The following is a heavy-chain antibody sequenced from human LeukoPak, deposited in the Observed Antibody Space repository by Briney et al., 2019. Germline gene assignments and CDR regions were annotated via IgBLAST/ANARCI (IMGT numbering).Heavy chain of an antibody. J-gene: IGHJ4*02. V-gene: IGHV3-20*04. Sequence: GGSLRLSCAASGFTFDNYGMTWVRQVPGKELEWVSGVNWNGGSTGYADSVKGRFTISRDNAKNSLYLQMNSLRAEDTALYYCARASLYDNSAYYLDYWGQGTLVTVSS. CDR2: VNWNGGST. D-gene: IGHD3-22*01. CDR3: ARASLYDNSAYYLDY. CDR1: GFTFDNYG.